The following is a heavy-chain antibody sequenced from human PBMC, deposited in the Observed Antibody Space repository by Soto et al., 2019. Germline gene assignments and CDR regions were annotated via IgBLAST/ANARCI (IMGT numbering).Heavy chain of an antibody. Sequence: GGSLRLSCAASGFTFSSYSMNWVRQAPGKGLEWVSVIYSEGTPYYADSVKGRFTISRENSNNTLYLHMNNLRAEDTAVYYCARSTYYDILTGSYYYYAMDVWGQGTTVTVSS. CDR1: GFTFSSYS. CDR3: ARSTYYDILTGSYYYYAMDV. D-gene: IGHD3-9*01. CDR2: IYSEGTP. J-gene: IGHJ6*02. V-gene: IGHV3-53*01.